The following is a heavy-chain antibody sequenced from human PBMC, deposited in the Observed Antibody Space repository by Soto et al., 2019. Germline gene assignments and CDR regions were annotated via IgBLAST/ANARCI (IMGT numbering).Heavy chain of an antibody. CDR3: ANFYSGSYSTY. CDR1: GFTLSNYW. D-gene: IGHD1-26*01. J-gene: IGHJ4*02. CDR2: IDSDGSTT. Sequence: SGGSLRLSCAASGFTLSNYWMHWVRQAPGKGLVWVSRIDSDGSTTNYADSVKGRFTISRDNAKNTLYLQMNSLRAEDTAVYYCANFYSGSYSTYWGQGTLVTVS. V-gene: IGHV3-74*01.